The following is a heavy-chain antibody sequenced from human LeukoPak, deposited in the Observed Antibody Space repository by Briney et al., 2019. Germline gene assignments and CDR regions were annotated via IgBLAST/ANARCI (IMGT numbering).Heavy chain of an antibody. D-gene: IGHD1-7*01. CDR3: VRDGGGTNPYDC. CDR1: GFTLSDYW. J-gene: IGHJ4*02. Sequence: GGSVRFSCAASGFTLSDYWMNWVRQVPGKGPVWVSHISPDGRNISYADSVKGRFTISRDSAKNTLYLQMPSLTLRATAVYYCVRDGGGTNPYDCWGQGTLVTVSS. V-gene: IGHV3-74*01. CDR2: ISPDGRNI.